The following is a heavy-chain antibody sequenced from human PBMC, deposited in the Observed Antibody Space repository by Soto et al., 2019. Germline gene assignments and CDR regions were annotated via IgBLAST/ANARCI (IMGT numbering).Heavy chain of an antibody. V-gene: IGHV4-39*07. CDR1: GGSISSSSYY. CDR2: IYYSGST. J-gene: IGHJ4*02. Sequence: SETLSLTCTVSGGSISSSSYYWGWIRQPPGKGLEWIGSIYYSGSTYYNTSLKSRVTISVDTSRNQFSLIVNSVTAADTAVYYCARGLISGSHYSGGWYYFDSWGQGTQVTVSS. D-gene: IGHD1-26*01. CDR3: ARGLISGSHYSGGWYYFDS.